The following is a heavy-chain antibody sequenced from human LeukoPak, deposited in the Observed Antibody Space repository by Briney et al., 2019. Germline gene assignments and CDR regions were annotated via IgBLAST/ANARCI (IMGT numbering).Heavy chain of an antibody. V-gene: IGHV4-4*09. D-gene: IGHD1-26*01. CDR1: GASISNYY. J-gene: IGHJ4*02. CDR3: ARLGSYHDF. Sequence: SETLTLTCTVSGASISNYYWSWIRQTPEKGLEWMGHIHSSGGSSYYPSLKSRLTLSIDTSRNQLSLKLPSVTAADTAVYFCARLGSYHDFWGQGALVTVSS. CDR2: IHSSGGS.